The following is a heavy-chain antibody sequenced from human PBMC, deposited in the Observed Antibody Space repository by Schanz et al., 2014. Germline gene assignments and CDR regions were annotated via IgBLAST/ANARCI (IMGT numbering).Heavy chain of an antibody. Sequence: QVHLVESGGGVVQPGGSLRLSCAASGFIIRTYGMHWVRQAPGKGLEWVAFIHYDGTYKYYADSVKGRFSISRDNSENTLYLQMISLRAEDTAVYYCAKLDGCAYGSMCQEYFAYWGQGTLVAVSS. V-gene: IGHV3-30*02. D-gene: IGHD3-10*01. CDR1: GFIIRTYG. CDR3: AKLDGCAYGSMCQEYFAY. J-gene: IGHJ4*02. CDR2: IHYDGTYK.